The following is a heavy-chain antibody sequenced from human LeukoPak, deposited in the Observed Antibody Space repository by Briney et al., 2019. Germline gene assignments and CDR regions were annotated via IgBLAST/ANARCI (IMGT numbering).Heavy chain of an antibody. CDR2: IYSGRTF. Sequence: PSETLSLTCTISAASISSSNHHWGWIRQSPGKGLEWIGSIYSGRTFYYNPSLNSRVTISVVTSDQFTLQLISVTAADTAVYYCARTPSVVVAATRVGYFDYWGQGTLVTVSS. V-gene: IGHV4-39*01. CDR3: ARTPSVVVAATRVGYFDY. CDR1: AASISSSNHH. J-gene: IGHJ4*02. D-gene: IGHD2-15*01.